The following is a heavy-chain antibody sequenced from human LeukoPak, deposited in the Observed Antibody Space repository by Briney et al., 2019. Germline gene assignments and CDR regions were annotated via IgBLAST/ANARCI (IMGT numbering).Heavy chain of an antibody. CDR2: INPNSGGT. CDR3: AILTHSTVTQQYYFDY. D-gene: IGHD4-17*01. CDR1: GYTFTGYY. Sequence: ASVKVSCKASGYTFTGYYMHWVQQAPGQGLEWMGWINPNSGGTNYAQKFQGRVTMTRDTSISTAYMELSRLRSDDTAVYYCAILTHSTVTQQYYFDYWGQGTLVTVSS. J-gene: IGHJ4*02. V-gene: IGHV1-2*02.